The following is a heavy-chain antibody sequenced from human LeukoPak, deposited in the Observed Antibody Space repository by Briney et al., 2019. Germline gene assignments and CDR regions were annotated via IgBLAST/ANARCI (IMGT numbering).Heavy chain of an antibody. CDR2: ISSNGGST. Sequence: PGGCLRLSCAVSGFTFSSYAVHWVRQAPGKGLEYVSAISSNGGSTYYANSVTGRFTISRDNSKNTPYLQMGSLGAEDMAVYYCASSNWGSRYDYWGQGTLVTVSS. CDR3: ASSNWGSRYDY. CDR1: GFTFSSYA. D-gene: IGHD7-27*01. V-gene: IGHV3-64*01. J-gene: IGHJ4*02.